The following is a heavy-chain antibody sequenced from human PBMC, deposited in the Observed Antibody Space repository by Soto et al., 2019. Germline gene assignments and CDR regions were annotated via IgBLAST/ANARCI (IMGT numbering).Heavy chain of an antibody. CDR3: ARGWGRIFDY. Sequence: QVQLQQWGAGLLKPSETLSLTCAVYGGSFSGYYWNWIRQPPGKGLEWIGEINHSGSTNYNPSLHSRVNLSVDTSTNHFSLKLRSVTAADTAVYYCARGWGRIFDYWGQGTLVTVSS. J-gene: IGHJ4*02. CDR2: INHSGST. CDR1: GGSFSGYY. D-gene: IGHD7-27*01. V-gene: IGHV4-34*01.